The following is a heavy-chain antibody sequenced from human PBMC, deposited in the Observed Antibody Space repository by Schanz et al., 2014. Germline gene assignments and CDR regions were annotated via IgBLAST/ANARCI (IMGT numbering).Heavy chain of an antibody. V-gene: IGHV3-23*04. J-gene: IGHJ4*02. Sequence: EVQLVESGGGVVRPGGSLRLSCLASGFAFSSYGMNWLRQAPGKGLEWVSVIGVDGTTTYYADSVKGRFTISRDNSKNTLYLQMNSLRPEDTAVYYCAKYRGYYRVSGSYRELAYCGQGTLVTVSS. CDR2: IGVDGTTT. D-gene: IGHD3-10*01. CDR3: AKYRGYYRVSGSYRELAY. CDR1: GFAFSSYG.